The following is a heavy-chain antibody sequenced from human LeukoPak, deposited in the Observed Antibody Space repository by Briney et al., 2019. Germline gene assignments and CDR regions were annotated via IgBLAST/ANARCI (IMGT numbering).Heavy chain of an antibody. CDR1: GGSISSYY. CDR2: IYYSGST. CDR3: AREEWELLYTGDSYNWFDP. Sequence: SETLSLTCTVSGGSISSYYWSWIRQPPGKGLEWIGYIYYSGSTNYNPSLKSRVTISVDTSKNQFSLKLSSVTAADTAVYYCAREEWELLYTGDSYNWFDPWGQGTLVTVSS. V-gene: IGHV4-59*01. J-gene: IGHJ5*02. D-gene: IGHD1-26*01.